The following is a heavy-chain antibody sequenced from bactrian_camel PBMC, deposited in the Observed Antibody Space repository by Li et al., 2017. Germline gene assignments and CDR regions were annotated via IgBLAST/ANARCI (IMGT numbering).Heavy chain of an antibody. CDR2: LDTHGDI. CDR1: GTIPTKYTYC. Sequence: VQLVESGGGSVQAGGSLRLSCTASGTIPTKYTYCMAWFRQAPGKEREGIAVLDTHGDIEYADSVKGRFFISKDNAKNVHYLQMNDLNPEDTGVYYCAAGRSFSLHPSEYDYWGQGTQVTVS. J-gene: IGHJ4*01. CDR3: AAGRSFSLHPSEYDY. V-gene: IGHV3S54*01.